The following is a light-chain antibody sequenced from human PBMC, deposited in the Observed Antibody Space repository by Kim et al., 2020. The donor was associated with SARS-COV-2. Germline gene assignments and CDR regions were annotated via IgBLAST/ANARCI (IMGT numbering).Light chain of an antibody. Sequence: SPGASATRSCRASPSVSNNYLAWYQQKPGRAPRLLIFAASSRATGIPDRFSGSGSGTDFTLTISRLEPEDFAIYYCHQYGTSPRTFGQGTKVEIK. CDR2: AAS. J-gene: IGKJ1*01. V-gene: IGKV3-20*01. CDR3: HQYGTSPRT. CDR1: PSVSNNY.